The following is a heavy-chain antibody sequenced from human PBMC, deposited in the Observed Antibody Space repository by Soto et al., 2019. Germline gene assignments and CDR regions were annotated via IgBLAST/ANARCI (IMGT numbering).Heavy chain of an antibody. Sequence: SETLSLTCTVSGGSISSGDYYWSWIRQPPGKGLEWIGYIYYSGSTYYNPSLKSRVTISVDTSKNQFSLKLSSVTAADTAVYYCARDVYNWNYGPTIDYWVQGTLVTVSS. D-gene: IGHD1-7*01. CDR2: IYYSGST. V-gene: IGHV4-30-4*01. CDR3: ARDVYNWNYGPTIDY. CDR1: GGSISSGDYY. J-gene: IGHJ4*02.